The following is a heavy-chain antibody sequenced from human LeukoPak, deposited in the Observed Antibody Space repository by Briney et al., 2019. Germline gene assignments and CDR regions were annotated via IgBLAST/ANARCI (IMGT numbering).Heavy chain of an antibody. Sequence: ASVKVSCKASGYTFTSYAMNWVRQAPGQGLEWMGWINTNTGNPTYAQGFTGRFVFSLDTSVSTAYLQISSLKAEDTAVYYCARSGYSSSWDPHGYYYYMDVWGKGTTVTVSS. CDR2: INTNTGNP. CDR1: GYTFTSYA. J-gene: IGHJ6*03. CDR3: ARSGYSSSWDPHGYYYYMDV. V-gene: IGHV7-4-1*02. D-gene: IGHD6-13*01.